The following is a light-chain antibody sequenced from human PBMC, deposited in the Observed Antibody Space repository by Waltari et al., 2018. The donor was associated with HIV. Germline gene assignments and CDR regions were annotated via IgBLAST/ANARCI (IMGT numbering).Light chain of an antibody. CDR3: QKYNSARFT. CDR1: QGISNY. Sequence: DIQMTQSPSSLSASVGDRVTITCRASQGISNYLAWYQQKPGKVPKLLIYAASTLQSGAPSRFSGSGSGTDFTLTISSLQPEDVATYYCQKYNSARFTFGPGTTVNIK. V-gene: IGKV1-27*01. CDR2: AAS. J-gene: IGKJ3*01.